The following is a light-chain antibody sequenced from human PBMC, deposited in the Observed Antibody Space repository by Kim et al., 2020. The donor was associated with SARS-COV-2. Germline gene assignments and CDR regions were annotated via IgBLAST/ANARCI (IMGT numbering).Light chain of an antibody. Sequence: EIVLTQSPGTLSLSPGERATLSCKATQAGQNVGSIYLAWYQQKPGQAPRLLIYGTSNRATAVPDRFSGSGSGTDFSLTISRLEPEDFAVYYCQQFGGSPPGVTFGQGTKVDIK. CDR3: QQFGGSPPGVT. J-gene: IGKJ1*01. CDR2: GTS. CDR1: QNVGSIY. V-gene: IGKV3-20*01.